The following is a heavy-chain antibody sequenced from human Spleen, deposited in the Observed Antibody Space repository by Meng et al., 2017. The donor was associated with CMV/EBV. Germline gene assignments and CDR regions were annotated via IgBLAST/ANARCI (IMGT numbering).Heavy chain of an antibody. CDR1: GYTFTAHY. Sequence: SCKASGYTFTAHYFHWVRQAPGQGLEWMGWIHPHRGDTNYAQQFQGRVTLTRDTSINTGYMELTRLTSDDTAVYYCAGDNNWGPDYWGQGTLVTVSS. V-gene: IGHV1-2*02. D-gene: IGHD7-27*01. CDR3: AGDNNWGPDY. J-gene: IGHJ4*02. CDR2: IHPHRGDT.